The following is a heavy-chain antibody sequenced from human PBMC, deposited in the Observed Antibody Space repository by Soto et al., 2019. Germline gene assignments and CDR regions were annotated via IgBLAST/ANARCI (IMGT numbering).Heavy chain of an antibody. Sequence: GGSLRLSCAVSGFTFSSYGMHWVRQAPGKGLEWVAVVWYDGTDKFDADSVKGRFTISRDNSKNTLYLQMSSLRAEDTAVYYCARGGSETTPTGYFDYWGRGTLVTVSS. CDR3: ARGGSETTPTGYFDY. CDR1: GFTFSSYG. CDR2: VWYDGTDK. V-gene: IGHV3-33*01. D-gene: IGHD4-17*01. J-gene: IGHJ4*02.